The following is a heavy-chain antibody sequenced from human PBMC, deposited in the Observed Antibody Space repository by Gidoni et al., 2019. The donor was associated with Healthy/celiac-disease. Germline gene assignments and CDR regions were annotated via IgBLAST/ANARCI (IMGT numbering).Heavy chain of an antibody. V-gene: IGHV4-34*01. CDR2: INHSGSP. CDR1: GGSFSGYY. J-gene: IGHJ6*02. Sequence: QVQLQQWGAGLLKPSATLSLTCAVYGGSFSGYYWSWIRQPPGKGLEWIGGINHSGSPNYNPSLQSRVAISVDASKTQFSLKLISVTAADTAVYYCARVVPDVWGQGTTVTVSS. CDR3: ARVVPDV.